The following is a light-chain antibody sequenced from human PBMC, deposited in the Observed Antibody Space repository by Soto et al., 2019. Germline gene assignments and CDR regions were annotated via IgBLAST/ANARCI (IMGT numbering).Light chain of an antibody. V-gene: IGKV1-5*01. J-gene: IGKJ1*01. CDR3: QQYMSYS. Sequence: DIQMTQSPSTLSASVGDRVTITCRASQSLNSLLAWYQQKPGRAPTLLIYDASTLESGVPSRFSGSGSGTEFTLTISSLQPDDFATYPCQQYMSYSFGQGTKVDI. CDR1: QSLNSL. CDR2: DAS.